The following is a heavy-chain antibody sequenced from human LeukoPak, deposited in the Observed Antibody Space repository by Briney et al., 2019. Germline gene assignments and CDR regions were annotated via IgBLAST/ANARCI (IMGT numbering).Heavy chain of an antibody. CDR3: VNPHGQQLVGDY. CDR2: ISGSGGST. Sequence: GGSLRLSCAASGFTFSSYAMSWVRQAPGKGLEWVSAISGSGGSTYYADSVKGRFTISRDNSKNTLYLQMNSLRAEDTAVYYCVNPHGQQLVGDYWGQGTLVTVSS. J-gene: IGHJ4*02. CDR1: GFTFSSYA. D-gene: IGHD6-13*01. V-gene: IGHV3-23*01.